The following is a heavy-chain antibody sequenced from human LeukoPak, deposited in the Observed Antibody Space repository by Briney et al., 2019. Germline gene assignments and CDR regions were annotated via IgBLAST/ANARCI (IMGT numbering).Heavy chain of an antibody. J-gene: IGHJ4*02. CDR3: VSGDGYNLLYFDY. CDR1: GFTVSSNY. CDR2: FYSGGSI. Sequence: PGGSLRLSCAASGFTVSSNYMSWVRQAPGKGLEWVSVFYSGGSIYYSDSVKGRFTISRDNSKNTLYLQMNSLRVEDTAVYYCVSGDGYNLLYFDYWGQGTLVTVSS. V-gene: IGHV3-66*01. D-gene: IGHD5-24*01.